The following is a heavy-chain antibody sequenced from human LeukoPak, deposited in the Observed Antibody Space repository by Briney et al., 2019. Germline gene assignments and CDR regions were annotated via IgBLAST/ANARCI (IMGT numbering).Heavy chain of an antibody. J-gene: IGHJ3*01. V-gene: IGHV3-74*01. Sequence: GGSLRLSCSASGFTLSNYWIHWVRQAPGKGLVWVSRINTDGSSTNYADSVRGRFTFSRDNAKNTLYLQMNSLRVEDTAVYYCARVIGWDEPFDLWGHGTLVTVSS. CDR1: GFTLSNYW. D-gene: IGHD1-26*01. CDR3: ARVIGWDEPFDL. CDR2: INTDGSST.